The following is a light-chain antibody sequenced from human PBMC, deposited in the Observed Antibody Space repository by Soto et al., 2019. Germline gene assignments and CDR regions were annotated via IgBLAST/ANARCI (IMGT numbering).Light chain of an antibody. Sequence: DLQMTQSPSSLSASVGDRVTITCRASQTIRSYLNWYQQKPGKAPILLISAASSLQGGVPSRFNGSGSGTDFTLTISSLQPEDFATYYCQQSFSAPPLTFGGGTKVEIK. J-gene: IGKJ4*01. CDR3: QQSFSAPPLT. CDR2: AAS. CDR1: QTIRSY. V-gene: IGKV1-39*01.